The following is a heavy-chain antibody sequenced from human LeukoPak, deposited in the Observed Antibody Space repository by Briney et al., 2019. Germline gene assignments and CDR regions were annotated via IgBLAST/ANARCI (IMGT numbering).Heavy chain of an antibody. J-gene: IGHJ4*02. Sequence: SETLSLTCTVSGYSITNGYYWGWIRQPPGKGLEWIGSIYHDGRIDYNPSLKSRVTISRDTSKNQFSLKLNSVTAADTAVYFCARRAYSTAYWKHFDSWGQGTLVTVSS. D-gene: IGHD1-1*01. CDR3: ARRAYSTAYWKHFDS. V-gene: IGHV4-38-2*02. CDR2: IYHDGRI. CDR1: GYSITNGYY.